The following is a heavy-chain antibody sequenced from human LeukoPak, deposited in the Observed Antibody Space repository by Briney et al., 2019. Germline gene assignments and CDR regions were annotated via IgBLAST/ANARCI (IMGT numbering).Heavy chain of an antibody. D-gene: IGHD3-16*02. CDR1: GGSFSGYY. J-gene: IGHJ4*02. CDR3: ARGGKMITFGGVIVTVPFDY. CDR2: INHSGST. Sequence: SETLSLTCAVYGGSFSGYYWSWIRQPPGKGLEWIGEINHSGSTNYNPSLKSRVTISVDTSKNQFSLKLSSVTAADTAVYYCARGGKMITFGGVIVTVPFDYWGQGTLVTVSS. V-gene: IGHV4-34*01.